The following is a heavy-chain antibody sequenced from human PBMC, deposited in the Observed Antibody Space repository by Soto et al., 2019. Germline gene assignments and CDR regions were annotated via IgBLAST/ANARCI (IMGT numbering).Heavy chain of an antibody. CDR1: GFTFSSYA. J-gene: IGHJ4*02. CDR3: ARDKHSNSY. CDR2: ISYDGSNK. D-gene: IGHD4-4*01. V-gene: IGHV3-30-3*01. Sequence: PGGSLRLSCAASGFTFSSYAMHLVRQAPGKGLEWVAVISYDGSNKYYADSVKGRFTISRDNSKNTLYLQMNSLRAEDTAVYYCARDKHSNSYWGQGTLVTVSS.